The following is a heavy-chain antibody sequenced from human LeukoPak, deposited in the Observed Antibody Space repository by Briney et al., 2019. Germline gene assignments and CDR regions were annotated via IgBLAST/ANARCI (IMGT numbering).Heavy chain of an antibody. CDR1: GFSLTTRPLG. D-gene: IGHD1-20*01. CDR3: AHRRSGYDWNHGDFDY. Sequence: SGPTLVNPTQTLTLTCSFSGFSLTTRPLGVGWIRHPPGKALEWLAVNYWDDDKRYNPSLKTRLTVTTATSKNQVVLIMTNMDPVDTATYYCAHRRSGYDWNHGDFDYWGQGNLVTVSS. V-gene: IGHV2-5*02. J-gene: IGHJ4*02. CDR2: NYWDDDK.